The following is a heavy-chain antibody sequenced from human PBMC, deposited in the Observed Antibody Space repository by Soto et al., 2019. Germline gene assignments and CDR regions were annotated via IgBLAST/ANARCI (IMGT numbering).Heavy chain of an antibody. CDR1: GYSFTSYW. V-gene: IGHV5-51*01. CDR3: ARHLEGYGMDV. Sequence: GESLKISCKVSGYSFTSYWIGWVRQMPGKGLEWMGITHPGDSDTRYSPSFQGQVIISDDKSISTAFLQWSSMKASDTAMYYCARHLEGYGMDVWGKGTTVTVSS. J-gene: IGHJ6*04. CDR2: THPGDSDT.